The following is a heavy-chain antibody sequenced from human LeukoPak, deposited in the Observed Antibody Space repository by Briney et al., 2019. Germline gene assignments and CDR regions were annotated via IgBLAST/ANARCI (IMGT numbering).Heavy chain of an antibody. V-gene: IGHV4-39*01. Sequence: SETLSLTCTVSGGSISSSSYYWGWICQPPGKGLEWIGSIYYSGSTYYNPSLKSRVTISVDTSKNQFSLKLSSVTAADTAVYYCARQGPTGTTVFAHDAFDIWGQGTMVTVSS. CDR3: ARQGPTGTTVFAHDAFDI. D-gene: IGHD1-7*01. J-gene: IGHJ3*02. CDR1: GGSISSSSYY. CDR2: IYYSGST.